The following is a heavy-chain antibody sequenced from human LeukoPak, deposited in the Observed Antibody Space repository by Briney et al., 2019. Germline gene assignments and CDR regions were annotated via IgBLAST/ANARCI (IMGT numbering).Heavy chain of an antibody. CDR2: INTDGTTT. Sequence: PGGSLRLSCAASGFTFTTSWMHWVRQTPGKGLVWVSYINTDGTTTNYADSVRGRFTISRDNAKNTVYLQMDSLTADDTALYFCARDFLYSPDYWGQGTLVTVSS. CDR1: GFTFTTSW. V-gene: IGHV3-74*01. D-gene: IGHD2/OR15-2a*01. J-gene: IGHJ4*02. CDR3: ARDFLYSPDY.